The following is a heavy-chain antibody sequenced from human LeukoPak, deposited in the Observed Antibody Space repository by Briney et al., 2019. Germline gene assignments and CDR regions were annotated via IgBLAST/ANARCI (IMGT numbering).Heavy chain of an antibody. Sequence: SETLSLTCTVSGGSISVYYWSWIRQPPGKGLEWIGYIYYSGGTNYNPSLKSRVTISVDTSKNQFSLKLSSVTAADTAVYYCARDSYGYSSGWSHWFDPWGQGTLATVSS. D-gene: IGHD6-19*01. J-gene: IGHJ5*02. CDR3: ARDSYGYSSGWSHWFDP. CDR2: IYYSGGT. V-gene: IGHV4-59*01. CDR1: GGSISVYY.